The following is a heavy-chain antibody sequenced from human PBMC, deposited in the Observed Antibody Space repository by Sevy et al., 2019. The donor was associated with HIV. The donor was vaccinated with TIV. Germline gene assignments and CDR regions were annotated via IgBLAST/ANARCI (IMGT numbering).Heavy chain of an antibody. CDR3: VREYEGGTAAAGGAFDY. Sequence: GGSLRLSCAASEFTFSGYWMNWVRQAPGKGLEWVANIRQEGSEKYYVDSVKGRFTISRDNAKNSLFLQMNSLRADDTAVYYCVREYEGGTAAAGGAFDYWGQGTLVTVSS. J-gene: IGHJ4*02. CDR1: EFTFSGYW. D-gene: IGHD6-13*01. V-gene: IGHV3-7*03. CDR2: IRQEGSEK.